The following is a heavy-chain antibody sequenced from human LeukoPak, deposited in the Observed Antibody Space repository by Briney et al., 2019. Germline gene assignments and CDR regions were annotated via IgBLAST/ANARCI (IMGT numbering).Heavy chain of an antibody. CDR3: ARTTPLKSSGWAFDY. D-gene: IGHD6-19*01. V-gene: IGHV1-3*01. CDR2: INAGNGNT. Sequence: ASVKVSCKASGGTFSSYAISWVRQAPGQRLEWMGWINAGNGNTKYSQKFQGRVTITRDTSASTAYMELSSLRSEDTAVYYCARTTPLKSSGWAFDYWGQGTLVTVSS. CDR1: GGTFSSYA. J-gene: IGHJ4*02.